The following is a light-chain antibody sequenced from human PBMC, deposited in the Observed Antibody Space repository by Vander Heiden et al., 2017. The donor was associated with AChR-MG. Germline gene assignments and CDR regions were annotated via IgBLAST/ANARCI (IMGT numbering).Light chain of an antibody. CDR2: EGS. CDR3: EVWDSTSDPRV. CDR1: NIGGKS. J-gene: IGLJ3*02. V-gene: IGLV3-21*03. Sequence: SYVLTQPPSVSVPPGTTATIACGGDNIGGKSVHWYQRKAGQAPVMVVYEGSDRPSGIPERFSGSNSGNTATLTISRVEAGDEADYYCEVWDSTSDPRVFGGGTKLTVL.